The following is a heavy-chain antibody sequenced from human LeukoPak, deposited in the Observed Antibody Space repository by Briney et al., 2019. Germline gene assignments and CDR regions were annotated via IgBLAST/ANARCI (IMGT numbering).Heavy chain of an antibody. CDR3: ARESALWNFDY. CDR2: ISYDGSNK. CDR1: GFTFSNAW. D-gene: IGHD2-21*01. Sequence: GGSLRLSCAASGFTFSNAWMSWVRQAPGKGLEWVAVISYDGSNKYYADSVKGRFTISRDNSKNTLYLQMNSLRAEDTAVYYCARESALWNFDYWGQGTLVTVSS. J-gene: IGHJ4*02. V-gene: IGHV3-30-3*01.